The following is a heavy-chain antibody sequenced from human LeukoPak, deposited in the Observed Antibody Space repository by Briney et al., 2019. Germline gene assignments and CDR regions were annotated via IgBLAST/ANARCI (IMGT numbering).Heavy chain of an antibody. Sequence: GGSLRLSCAASGFTFSNAWMSWVRQAPGKGLEWVGRIKSKTDGGTTNYAAPVKGRFTISRDDSKNTLYLQMNSLKTEDTAVYYCTTDLSGYSYGPWGQGTLVTVSS. CDR3: TTDLSGYSYGP. J-gene: IGHJ5*02. D-gene: IGHD5-18*01. CDR2: IKSKTDGGTT. V-gene: IGHV3-15*01. CDR1: GFTFSNAW.